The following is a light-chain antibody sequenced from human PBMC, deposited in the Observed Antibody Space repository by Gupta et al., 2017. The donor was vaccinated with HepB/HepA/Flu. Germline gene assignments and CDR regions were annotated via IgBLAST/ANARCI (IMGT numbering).Light chain of an antibody. CDR3: NSRDSHGLVVI. Sequence: SSYLTHDPAVSVAFGQPVQITCKGDSIRTYSVNWYQQKPRQAALLIIFGKDNRPSGSPDRFSGSSSGSTASLTVTGAQAEDEAVYCCNSRDSHGLVVIFGGGTKLTVL. CDR2: GKD. J-gene: IGLJ2*01. CDR1: SIRTYS. V-gene: IGLV3-19*01.